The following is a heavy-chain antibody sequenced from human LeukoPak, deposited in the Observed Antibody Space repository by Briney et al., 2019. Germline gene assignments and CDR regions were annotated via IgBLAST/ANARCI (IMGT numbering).Heavy chain of an antibody. CDR3: AVPTSGTYYRGLDQ. D-gene: IGHD3-10*01. CDR2: IIGTTGNT. J-gene: IGHJ4*02. V-gene: IGHV3-23*01. Sequence: GGSLRLSCGASGPTVSSYAMSWVRQAPGKGLEWVSTIIGTTGNTYYADSVKGRFTISRDDSKNTVYLQINSLRAEHTAVYFCAVPTSGTYYRGLDQWGQGTLVTVSS. CDR1: GPTVSSYA.